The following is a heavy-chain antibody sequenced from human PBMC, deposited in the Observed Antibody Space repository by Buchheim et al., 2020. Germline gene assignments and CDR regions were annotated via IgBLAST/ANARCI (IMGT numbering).Heavy chain of an antibody. CDR1: GFTFSSYW. CDR2: ISIDGSST. CDR3: VKMAARAWFDP. D-gene: IGHD2-8*01. V-gene: IGHV3-74*01. J-gene: IGHJ5*02. Sequence: EVQLVESGGGLVQPGGSLRLSCAASGFTFSSYWMHWVRQAPGKGLVWVSGISIDGSSTRYADSVKGRFTISRDNAKNTLYLQMNSLRVKDTAVYYCVKMAARAWFDPWGQGTL.